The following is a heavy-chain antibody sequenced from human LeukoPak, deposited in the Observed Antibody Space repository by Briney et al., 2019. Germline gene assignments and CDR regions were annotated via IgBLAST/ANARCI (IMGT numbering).Heavy chain of an antibody. CDR3: AKDNRRFATVIRGVFED. Sequence: QPGRSLRLSCAASGFTFSHYGMHWVRQAPGEGLEWVAVIWYDGTDKYYANSVKGRFTIPRDNSKNTLFLQMNSLRAEDTAVYYCAKDNRRFATVIRGVFEDWGQGTLVTVSS. V-gene: IGHV3-33*06. D-gene: IGHD3-10*01. CDR1: GFTFSHYG. J-gene: IGHJ4*02. CDR2: IWYDGTDK.